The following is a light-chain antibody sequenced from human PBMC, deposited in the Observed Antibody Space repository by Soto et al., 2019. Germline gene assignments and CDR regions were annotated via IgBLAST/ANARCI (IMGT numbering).Light chain of an antibody. V-gene: IGKV3-20*01. CDR2: GAS. CDR3: QQYDTSLPMYT. Sequence: EIVVTQSPGTLSLSPGERATLSCRASQSVSSTYLAWYQHKPGQAPRLLIYGASSRATGIPDRFSGSGSGTDFTLTISRLEHEDFAVYYCQQYDTSLPMYTLGQGTKLEIK. J-gene: IGKJ2*01. CDR1: QSVSSTY.